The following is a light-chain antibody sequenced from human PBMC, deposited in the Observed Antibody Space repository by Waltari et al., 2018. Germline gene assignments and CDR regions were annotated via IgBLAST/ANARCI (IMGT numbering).Light chain of an antibody. Sequence: QSALTQPASVSGSPGQSITISCTVTSSDVGGYNSVSCYQQHQGTAPKLMIYDVSKRPSGVSNRFSGSKSGNTASLTISGLQAEDEADYYCSSYTSSSTLVFGGGTKLTVL. CDR2: DVS. CDR1: SSDVGGYNS. CDR3: SSYTSSSTLV. J-gene: IGLJ2*01. V-gene: IGLV2-14*01.